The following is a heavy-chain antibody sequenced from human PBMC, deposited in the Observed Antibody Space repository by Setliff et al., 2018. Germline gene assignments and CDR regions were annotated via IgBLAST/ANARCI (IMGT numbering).Heavy chain of an antibody. J-gene: IGHJ3*02. CDR3: ARRRTALAFDI. CDR2: IYIGGSA. D-gene: IGHD5-18*01. Sequence: SETLSLTCTVSGGSISSYYWSWIRQPAGKGLEWIGHIYIGGSANYNPSLKSRVTMSIDTSKNQFSLKLSSVTAADTAVYYCARRRTALAFDIWGQGTMVTVSS. CDR1: GGSISSYY. V-gene: IGHV4-4*07.